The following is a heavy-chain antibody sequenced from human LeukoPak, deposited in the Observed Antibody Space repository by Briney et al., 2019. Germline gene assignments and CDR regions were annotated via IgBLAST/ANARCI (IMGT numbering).Heavy chain of an antibody. Sequence: PGGSLRLSCAASGFTFRAYDLSWVRQAPGKGLEWVSSISSSSSYIYYADSVKGRFTISRDNAKNSLYLQMNSLRAEDTAVYYCARAPYGGGSSYYYYYMDVWGKGTTVTVSS. CDR2: ISSSSSYI. CDR3: ARAPYGGGSSYYYYYMDV. V-gene: IGHV3-21*01. D-gene: IGHD6-13*01. J-gene: IGHJ6*03. CDR1: GFTFRAYD.